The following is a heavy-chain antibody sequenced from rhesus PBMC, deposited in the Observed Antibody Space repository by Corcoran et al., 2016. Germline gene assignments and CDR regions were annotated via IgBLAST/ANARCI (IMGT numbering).Heavy chain of an antibody. CDR3: ARYSGSYYRDY. V-gene: IGHV4-173*01. D-gene: IGHD3-16*01. CDR1: GGSISTNY. J-gene: IGHJ4*01. CDR2: ISGSGVST. Sequence: QLQLQESGPGLVKPSETLSLTCTVSGGSISTNYWSWIRQPPGKGLEWIGRISGSGVSTDYNPSLKSRVTISTDTSKNHVSLKLNSVTAADTAIYYCARYSGSYYRDYWGQGVLVTVSS.